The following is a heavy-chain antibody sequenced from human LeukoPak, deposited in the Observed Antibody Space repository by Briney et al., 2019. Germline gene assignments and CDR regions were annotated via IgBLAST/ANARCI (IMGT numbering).Heavy chain of an antibody. Sequence: ASVKVSCKASGYTFTGHYMYWVRQAPGQGLEWMGWINPNNGGTNYAQKFQGRVTLTRDTSISTAYMELTGLRSDDTAIYYCARDSHPLVIVPVTMLYWGQGTLVTVSS. CDR1: GYTFTGHY. CDR3: ARDSHPLVIVPVTMLY. CDR2: INPNNGGT. D-gene: IGHD2-2*01. V-gene: IGHV1-2*02. J-gene: IGHJ4*02.